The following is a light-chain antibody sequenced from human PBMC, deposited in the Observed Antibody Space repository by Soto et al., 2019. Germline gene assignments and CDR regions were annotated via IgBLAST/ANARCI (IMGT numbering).Light chain of an antibody. CDR3: QQYGSSSIT. CDR1: QSVSSSY. CDR2: GAS. Sequence: IVLTQSPGTLSSSPGERATLSCRASQSVSSSYLTWYQQKPGQAPRLLIYGASSRATGIPDRFSGSGSGTDFTLTINRLEPEDFAVYYCQQYGSSSITFGQGTRLEIK. V-gene: IGKV3-20*01. J-gene: IGKJ5*01.